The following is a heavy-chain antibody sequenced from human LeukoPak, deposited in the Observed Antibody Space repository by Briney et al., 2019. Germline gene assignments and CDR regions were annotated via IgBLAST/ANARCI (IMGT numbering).Heavy chain of an antibody. J-gene: IGHJ4*02. V-gene: IGHV3-53*01. Sequence: PGGSLRLSCVASGFTFSDKWMSWVRQAPGKGLEWISVLYSDGTTYYADSVKGRFTISRDNSKNTLYLQMNNLRAEDTAVYYCARAAYDSNGYTANHDYWGQGALVTVSS. D-gene: IGHD3-22*01. CDR2: LYSDGTT. CDR3: ARAAYDSNGYTANHDY. CDR1: GFTFSDKW.